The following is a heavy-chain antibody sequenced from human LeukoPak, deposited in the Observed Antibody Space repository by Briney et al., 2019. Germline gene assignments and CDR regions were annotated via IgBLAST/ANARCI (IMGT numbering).Heavy chain of an antibody. CDR2: INHSGST. J-gene: IGHJ4*02. Sequence: SETLSLTCAVSGGSISSSNWWSWVRQPPGKGLEWIGEINHSGSTNYNPSLKSRVTISVDTSKNQFSLKLSSVTAADTAVYYCARGRGRGSSGWYYFDYWGQGTLVTVSS. CDR3: ARGRGRGSSGWYYFDY. V-gene: IGHV4-4*02. D-gene: IGHD6-19*01. CDR1: GGSISSSNW.